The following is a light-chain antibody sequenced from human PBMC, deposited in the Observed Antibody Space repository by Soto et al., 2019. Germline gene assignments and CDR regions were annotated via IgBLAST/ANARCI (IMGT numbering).Light chain of an antibody. J-gene: IGLJ1*01. V-gene: IGLV1-44*01. CDR2: EDT. CDR3: AAWDDRLTGRV. Sequence: QSVLTHPPSASGTPVQSVTISCSGNNSKVGSKSVKSYQQLPRQATNIITNEDTLRPPGNPEPNPASKCGTSDFMAISGIQSEDEADYYCAAWDDRLTGRVFATGPKVTVL. CDR1: NSKVGSKS.